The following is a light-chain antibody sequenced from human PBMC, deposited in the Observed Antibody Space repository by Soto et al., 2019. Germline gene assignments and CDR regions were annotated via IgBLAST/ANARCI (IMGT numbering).Light chain of an antibody. V-gene: IGKV3-20*01. J-gene: IGKJ1*01. Sequence: EIVLTQSPGTLSLSPGERATLSCRANQSVSSSYLAWYQQKPGQAPRLLIYGASSRATGIPDRFSGSGSGTDFTLTISRLEPEDFAVYYCQQYTSSTWTFGQGTKVEIK. CDR1: QSVSSSY. CDR3: QQYTSSTWT. CDR2: GAS.